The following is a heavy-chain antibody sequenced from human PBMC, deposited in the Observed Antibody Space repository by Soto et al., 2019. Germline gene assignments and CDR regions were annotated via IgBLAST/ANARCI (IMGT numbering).Heavy chain of an antibody. V-gene: IGHV1-69*13. CDR2: IIPIFGTA. J-gene: IGHJ5*02. CDR1: GGTFSSYA. Sequence: SVKVSCKASGGTFSSYAISWVRQAPGQGLEWVGGIIPIFGTANYAQKFQGRVTITADESTSTAYMELSSLRSEDTAVYYCARGTPITMVRGVFRRSWGVNWFDPWGQGTLVTVSS. D-gene: IGHD3-10*01. CDR3: ARGTPITMVRGVFRRSWGVNWFDP.